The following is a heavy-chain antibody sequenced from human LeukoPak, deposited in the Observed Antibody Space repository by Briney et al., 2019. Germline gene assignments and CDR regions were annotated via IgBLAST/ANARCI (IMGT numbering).Heavy chain of an antibody. Sequence: PSGTLSLTCAVSGDSISSNKWWNWVRQAPGKGLEWIGEIHHRGNTNYNPSLKSRVTISVDASKNQFSLKLSSVTAADTAVYYCARETYYYGSGSYYNVPWYFDYWGQGTLVTVSS. CDR1: GDSISSNKW. D-gene: IGHD3-10*01. CDR3: ARETYYYGSGSYYNVPWYFDY. V-gene: IGHV4-4*02. J-gene: IGHJ4*02. CDR2: IHHRGNT.